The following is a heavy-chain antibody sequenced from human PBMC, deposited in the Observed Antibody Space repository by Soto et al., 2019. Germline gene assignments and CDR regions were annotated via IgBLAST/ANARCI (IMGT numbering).Heavy chain of an antibody. J-gene: IGHJ5*02. Sequence: ASVKVSCKASGYTVTSYGISWVRQAPGQGLEWMGWISAYNGNTNYAQKLQGRVTMTTDTSTSTAYMELRSLRSDDTAVYYCARGLRGSYRTIAAAGGWFDPWGQGTLVTVSS. D-gene: IGHD6-13*01. V-gene: IGHV1-18*01. CDR3: ARGLRGSYRTIAAAGGWFDP. CDR1: GYTVTSYG. CDR2: ISAYNGNT.